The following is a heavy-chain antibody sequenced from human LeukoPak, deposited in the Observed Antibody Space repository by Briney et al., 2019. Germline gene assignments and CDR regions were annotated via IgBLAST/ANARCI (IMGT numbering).Heavy chain of an antibody. CDR3: TRESVGYCSSTSCYGDHNYYYYMDV. D-gene: IGHD2-2*01. V-gene: IGHV3-49*03. CDR1: GFTFGDYA. Sequence: GGSLRLSCTASGFTFGDYAMSWFRQAPGKGLEWVGFIRSKAYGGTTEYAASVKGRFTISRDDSKSIAYLQMNSLKTEDTAVYYCTRESVGYCSSTSCYGDHNYYYYMDVWGKGTTVTVSS. J-gene: IGHJ6*03. CDR2: IRSKAYGGTT.